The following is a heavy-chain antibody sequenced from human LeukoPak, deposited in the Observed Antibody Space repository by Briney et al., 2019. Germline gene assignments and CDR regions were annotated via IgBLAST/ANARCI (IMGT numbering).Heavy chain of an antibody. J-gene: IGHJ3*02. CDR1: GFTFSSYS. CDR3: ARDLGALDI. Sequence: GGSLRLSCAASGFTFSSYSMNWVRQAPGKGLEWVANIKEDGSDKYYVDSVKGRFTISRDNAKNSFYLQMSSLRAGDTAVYYCARDLGALDIWGQGTMVTVSS. D-gene: IGHD3-16*01. CDR2: IKEDGSDK. V-gene: IGHV3-7*01.